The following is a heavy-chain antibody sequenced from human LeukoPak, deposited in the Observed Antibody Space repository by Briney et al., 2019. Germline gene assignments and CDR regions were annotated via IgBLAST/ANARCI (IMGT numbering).Heavy chain of an antibody. Sequence: GGSLRLSCAASGFTFSSYNMNWVRQAPGKGLEWVSSISSSSSYIYYADSVKGRFTISRDNTKNSLYLQMNSLRAEDTAVFYCARDQYDTWSRRGNFDSWGQGALVIVSS. CDR2: ISSSSSYI. V-gene: IGHV3-21*04. CDR1: GFTFSSYN. D-gene: IGHD3-3*01. J-gene: IGHJ4*02. CDR3: ARDQYDTWSRRGNFDS.